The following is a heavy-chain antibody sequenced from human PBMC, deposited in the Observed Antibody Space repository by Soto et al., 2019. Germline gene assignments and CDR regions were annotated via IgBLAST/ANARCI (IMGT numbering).Heavy chain of an antibody. CDR2: LNPNSGDT. Sequence: QVQLVQSGAEVKKPGASVKVSCKASGYTFSSYDINWVRQATGQGLEWMGWLNPNSGDTGYAQKFKGRVTLTRNTYINTAYIELSSLTSDDTAVYYCATSGGGWYLYWGQGTLVTVSS. J-gene: IGHJ4*02. V-gene: IGHV1-8*01. D-gene: IGHD6-19*01. CDR3: ATSGGGWYLY. CDR1: GYTFSSYD.